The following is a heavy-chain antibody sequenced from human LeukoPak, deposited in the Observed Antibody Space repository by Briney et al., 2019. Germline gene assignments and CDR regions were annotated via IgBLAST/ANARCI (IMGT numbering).Heavy chain of an antibody. J-gene: IGHJ4*02. CDR1: GFTFSSQA. D-gene: IGHD2-2*01. V-gene: IGHV3-23*01. Sequence: GGSLRLSCAASGFTFSSQAMSWVRQAPGKGLEWVSAISGSGDYTYYIDSVKGRFTISRDNSKNTLSLQMNSLRAEDTALYYCAXXSXYCXRTTCYPIDYWGQGILVTVSS. CDR3: AXXSXYCXRTTCYPIDY. CDR2: ISGSGDYT.